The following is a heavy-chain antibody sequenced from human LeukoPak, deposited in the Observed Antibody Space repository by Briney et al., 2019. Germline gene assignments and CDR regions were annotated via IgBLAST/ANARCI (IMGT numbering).Heavy chain of an antibody. CDR3: ALDSSGWYYFDY. V-gene: IGHV3-74*01. CDR1: GFTFSSYW. CDR2: INSDGSST. J-gene: IGHJ4*02. Sequence: AGGSLRLSCAASGFTFSSYWMHWVRQAPGKGLVWVSRINSDGSSTSYADSVKGRFTISRDNAKNTLYLQMNSLRAEDTAVYYCALDSSGWYYFDYWGRGTLVTVSS. D-gene: IGHD6-19*01.